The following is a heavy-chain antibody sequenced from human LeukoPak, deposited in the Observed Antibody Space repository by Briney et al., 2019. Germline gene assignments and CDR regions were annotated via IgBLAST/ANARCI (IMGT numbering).Heavy chain of an antibody. J-gene: IGHJ4*02. CDR1: GFTFSSYA. Sequence: GGSLRLSCAASGFTFSSYAMHWVRQAPGKGLEWVAVISYDGSNKYYADSVKGRFTIPRDNSKNTLYLQMNSLRAEDTAVYYCARDIHIVVVTASGFDYWGQGTLVTVSS. V-gene: IGHV3-30*04. CDR2: ISYDGSNK. D-gene: IGHD2-21*02. CDR3: ARDIHIVVVTASGFDY.